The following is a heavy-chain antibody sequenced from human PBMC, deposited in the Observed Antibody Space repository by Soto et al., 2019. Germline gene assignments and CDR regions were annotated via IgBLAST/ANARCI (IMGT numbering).Heavy chain of an antibody. Sequence: EVQLVESGGGLVKPGGSLRLSCAASGFTFSSYSMTWVRQAPGKGLEWVSSISSSSGYVYYADSVKGRFTNSRDNAKNSLEQQMNSLRAEDTAVYYCERDTQYSSGGYSWVDYWGQGTLVTVSS. CDR3: ERDTQYSSGGYSWVDY. J-gene: IGHJ4*02. V-gene: IGHV3-21*01. CDR2: ISSSSGYV. D-gene: IGHD6-19*01. CDR1: GFTFSSYS.